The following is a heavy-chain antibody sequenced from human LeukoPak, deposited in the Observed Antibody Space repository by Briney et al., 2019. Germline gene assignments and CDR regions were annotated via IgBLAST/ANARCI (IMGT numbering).Heavy chain of an antibody. CDR2: INHSGST. J-gene: IGHJ2*01. D-gene: IGHD1-14*01. V-gene: IGHV4-34*01. CDR1: GGSFSGYY. Sequence: SETLSLTCAVYGGSFSGYYWSWIRQPPGKGLEWIGEINHSGSTNYNPSLKSRVTISVDTSKNQFSLKLSSVTAADTAVYYFAGGASRTAGNIWIVNWYSNPWGLGTWPLSPQ. CDR3: AGGASRTAGNIWIVNWYSNP.